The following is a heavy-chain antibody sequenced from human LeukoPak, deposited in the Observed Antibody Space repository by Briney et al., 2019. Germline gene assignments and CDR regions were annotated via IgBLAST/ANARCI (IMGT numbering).Heavy chain of an antibody. V-gene: IGHV4-59*01. CDR2: IYYSGST. D-gene: IGHD3-10*01. Sequence: SETLSLTCTVSGGSISSYYWSWIRQPPGKGLEWIGYIYYSGSTNYNPSLKSRVTISVDTSKNQFSLKVSSVTAADTAVYYCARDVGRPGVHWFDPWGQGTLVTVSS. CDR1: GGSISSYY. CDR3: ARDVGRPGVHWFDP. J-gene: IGHJ5*02.